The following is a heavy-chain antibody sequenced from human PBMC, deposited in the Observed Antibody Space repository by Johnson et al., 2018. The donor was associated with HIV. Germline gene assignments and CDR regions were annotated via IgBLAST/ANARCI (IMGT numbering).Heavy chain of an antibody. CDR2: ISYDGSNK. Sequence: QMQLVESGGGVVQPGRSLRLSCAASGFTFSSYAMHWVRQAPGKGLEWVAVISYDGSNKYYADSVTGRFTISRDNSKNTLYLQMNSLRAEDTAVYYCARELGSGWGETADAFDIWGQGTMVTVSS. J-gene: IGHJ3*02. D-gene: IGHD6-19*01. CDR3: ARELGSGWGETADAFDI. CDR1: GFTFSSYA. V-gene: IGHV3-30*04.